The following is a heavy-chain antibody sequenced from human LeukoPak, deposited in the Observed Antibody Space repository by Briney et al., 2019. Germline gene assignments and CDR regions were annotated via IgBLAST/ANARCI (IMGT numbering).Heavy chain of an antibody. J-gene: IGHJ4*02. CDR3: AGDLEGLERYFDY. Sequence: GASVKVSCKASGYTFTGYYIHWVRQAPGQGLEWMGWINPNSGGTKYAQKFQGRVTMTRDTSISTAYMELSSLRSDDTAVYYCAGDLEGLERYFDYWGQGALITVSS. CDR1: GYTFTGYY. D-gene: IGHD3/OR15-3a*01. V-gene: IGHV1-2*02. CDR2: INPNSGGT.